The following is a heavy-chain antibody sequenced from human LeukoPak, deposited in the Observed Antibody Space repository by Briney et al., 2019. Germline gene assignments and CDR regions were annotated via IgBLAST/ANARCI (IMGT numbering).Heavy chain of an antibody. CDR2: IGISSGNT. V-gene: IGHV3-48*01. D-gene: IGHD5-12*01. CDR1: GFNFIDYS. CDR3: XXXXRYAFDN. J-gene: IGHJ4*01. Sequence: SGGSLRLSCAASGFNFIDYSMNWVRQAPGKGLEWISYIGISSGNTKYADSVKGRFTISRDKARNSLYLQMNSLRVEDTAMYXXXXXXRYAFDNWGHGTLVTVSS.